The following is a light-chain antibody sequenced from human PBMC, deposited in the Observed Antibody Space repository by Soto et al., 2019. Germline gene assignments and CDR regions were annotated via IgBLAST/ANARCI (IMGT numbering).Light chain of an antibody. V-gene: IGKV1-39*01. J-gene: IGKJ1*01. CDR3: QQSYTSPPWT. CDR2: SAS. CDR1: QSISTY. Sequence: DIQMTQSPSSLSASVGDRVTISCRAGQSISTYLNWYQQKPGTAPRLLIYSASSVKTGVPPRFSGSVSGRDFTLTISSLRPEDIATYFCQQSYTSPPWTFGQGTKVEIK.